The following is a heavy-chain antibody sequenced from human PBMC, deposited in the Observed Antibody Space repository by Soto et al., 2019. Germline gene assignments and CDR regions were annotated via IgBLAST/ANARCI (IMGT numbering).Heavy chain of an antibody. CDR2: ISSSSRTI. J-gene: IGHJ4*02. CDR3: ARTRMEWALYFDN. Sequence: EVQLVESGGGLIQPGGSLRLSCEASGFSFSDSGMNWVRRAPGKRLEWISYISSSSRTIYYEASVEGRFTISRDNVRNSVHLQMNSLRGEDTGVNYCARTRMEWALYFDNWGLGTLVTVSS. V-gene: IGHV3-48*01. D-gene: IGHD3-3*01. CDR1: GFSFSDSG.